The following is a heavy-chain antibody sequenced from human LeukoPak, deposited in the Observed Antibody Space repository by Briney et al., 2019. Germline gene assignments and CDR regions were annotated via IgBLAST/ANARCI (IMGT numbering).Heavy chain of an antibody. V-gene: IGHV3-23*01. Sequence: GGSLRLSCAASGFTFSSYAMSWVRQAPGKGLEWVSAISGSGGSTYYADSVKARFTISRDNAKNTLYLQMNSLRAEDTALYYCASSDWYAAFDIWGQGTMVTVSS. CDR3: ASSDWYAAFDI. CDR2: ISGSGGST. D-gene: IGHD3-9*01. J-gene: IGHJ3*02. CDR1: GFTFSSYA.